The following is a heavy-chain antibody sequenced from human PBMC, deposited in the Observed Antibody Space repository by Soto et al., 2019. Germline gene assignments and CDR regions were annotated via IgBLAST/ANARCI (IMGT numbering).Heavy chain of an antibody. V-gene: IGHV4-4*02. Sequence: TLSLTCAVSGGSISSSNWWSWVRQPPGKGLEWIGEIYHSGSTNYNPSLKSRVTISVDKSKNQFSLKLSSVTAVDTAVYYCATWRYDSSGYYFGFYYGMDVWGQGTTVTVSS. D-gene: IGHD3-22*01. J-gene: IGHJ6*02. CDR1: GGSISSSNW. CDR2: IYHSGST. CDR3: ATWRYDSSGYYFGFYYGMDV.